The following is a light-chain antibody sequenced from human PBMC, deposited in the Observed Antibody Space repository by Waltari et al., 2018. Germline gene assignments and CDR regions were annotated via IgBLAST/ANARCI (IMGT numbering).Light chain of an antibody. Sequence: DIQMTQSPSSLSASVGDRVTITCRASQNIGIYLNWYQHKPGKAPNLLIYAASSTQSGVPSRFSGSRSGTDFTLTISNLQPADFATYYCQQSYTSPQFTFGPGTKVDIK. V-gene: IGKV1-39*01. CDR2: AAS. CDR3: QQSYTSPQFT. J-gene: IGKJ3*01. CDR1: QNIGIY.